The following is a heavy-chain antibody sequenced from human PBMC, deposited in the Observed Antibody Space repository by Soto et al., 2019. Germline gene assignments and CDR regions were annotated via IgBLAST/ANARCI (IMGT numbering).Heavy chain of an antibody. CDR2: ISGSGGST. Sequence: GGSLRLSCAASGFTFSSYAMSWVRQAPGKGLEWVSAISGSGGSTYYADSVKGRFTISRDNSKNTLYLQMNSLRAEDTAVYYCAKDFQLISPQFYFDYWGQGTLVTVPQ. V-gene: IGHV3-23*01. D-gene: IGHD2-2*01. J-gene: IGHJ4*02. CDR3: AKDFQLISPQFYFDY. CDR1: GFTFSSYA.